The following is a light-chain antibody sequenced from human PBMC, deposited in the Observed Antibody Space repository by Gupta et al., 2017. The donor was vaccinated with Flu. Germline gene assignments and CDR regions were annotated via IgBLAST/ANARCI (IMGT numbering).Light chain of an antibody. CDR3: QTWDGTTGV. J-gene: IGLJ3*02. V-gene: IGLV3-1*01. CDR2: QDS. CDR1: RLGDNF. Sequence: SPGQTAVITCSGDRLGDNFVSWYQQKPGQSPVLVIYQDSKRPSGIPERFSGSNSENTATLTVSGTQAVDEADCYCQTWDGTTGVFGGGTKLTVL.